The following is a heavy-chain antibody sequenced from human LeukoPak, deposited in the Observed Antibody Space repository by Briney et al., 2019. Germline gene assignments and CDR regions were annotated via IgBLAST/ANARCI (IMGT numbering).Heavy chain of an antibody. CDR1: GVTFSSYS. D-gene: IGHD6-6*01. Sequence: GGSLRLSCAASGVTFSSYSMNWVRQVPGKGLEWVSYISSSSSTTYYADSVKGRFTISRDNAKNSLYLQMNSLRAEDTAVYYCARDPPIAARLSPFDYWGQGTLVTVSS. CDR3: ARDPPIAARLSPFDY. V-gene: IGHV3-48*04. CDR2: ISSSSSTT. J-gene: IGHJ4*02.